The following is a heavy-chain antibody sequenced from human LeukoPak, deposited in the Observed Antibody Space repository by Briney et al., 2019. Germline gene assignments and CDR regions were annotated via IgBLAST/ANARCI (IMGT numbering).Heavy chain of an antibody. CDR1: GFTFSSYW. J-gene: IGHJ4*02. V-gene: IGHV3-74*01. CDR3: ARDGDTVTFPFDY. Sequence: GGSLRLSCAASGFTFSSYWMHWVRQAPGKGLVWVSRINSDGRSTTYADSVKGRFTISRDNAKNALYLQMNSLRDEDTAVYYCARDGDTVTFPFDYWGQGTLVTVSS. D-gene: IGHD4-11*01. CDR2: INSDGRST.